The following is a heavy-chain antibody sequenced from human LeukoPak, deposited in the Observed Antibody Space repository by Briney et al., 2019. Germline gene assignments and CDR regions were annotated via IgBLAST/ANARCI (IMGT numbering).Heavy chain of an antibody. CDR3: ARREKSPYYLDY. CDR2: IYYSGST. J-gene: IGHJ4*02. CDR1: GGSIGSYY. V-gene: IGHV4-59*01. Sequence: PSETLSLTCTVSGGSIGSYYWSWIRQPPGKGLEWIGYIYYSGSTNYNPSLKSRVTISVDTSKNQFSPKLSSVTAADAAVYYCARREKSPYYLDYWGQGTLVTVSS.